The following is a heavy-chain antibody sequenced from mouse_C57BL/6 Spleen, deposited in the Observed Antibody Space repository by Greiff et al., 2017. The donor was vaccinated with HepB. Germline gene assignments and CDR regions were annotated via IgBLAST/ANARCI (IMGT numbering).Heavy chain of an antibody. D-gene: IGHD4-1*01. CDR1: GYTFTSYW. CDR3: ARTANWDENWFAY. Sequence: QVQLKESGAELVKPGASVKLSCKASGYTFTSYWMHWVKQRPGQGLEWIGMIHPNSGSTNYNEKFKSKATLTVDKSSSTAYMQLSSLTSEDSAVYYGARTANWDENWFAYWGQGTLVTVSA. J-gene: IGHJ3*01. CDR2: IHPNSGST. V-gene: IGHV1-64*01.